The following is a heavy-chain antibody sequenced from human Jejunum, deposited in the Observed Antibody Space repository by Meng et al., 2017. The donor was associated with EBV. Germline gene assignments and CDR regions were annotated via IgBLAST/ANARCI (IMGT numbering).Heavy chain of an antibody. CDR3: ARTYYYDSSGYAPFDY. D-gene: IGHD3-22*01. CDR1: GGSISSSSYY. V-gene: IGHV4-39*07. CDR2: IYYSGST. J-gene: IGHJ4*02. Sequence: LQLRDSGPGLVKPSETLSLTCIVSGGSISSSSYYWGWIRQPPGKGLEWIGSIYYSGSTYYNPSLKSRVTISVDTSKNQFSLKLSSVTAADTAVYYCARTYYYDSSGYAPFDYWGQGTLVTVSS.